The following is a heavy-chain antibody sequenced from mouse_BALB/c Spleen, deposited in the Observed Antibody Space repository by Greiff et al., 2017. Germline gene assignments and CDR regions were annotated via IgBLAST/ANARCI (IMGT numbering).Heavy chain of an antibody. CDR2: ISSGGST. CDR3: ARGSTMITPYCFDY. V-gene: IGHV5-6-5*01. J-gene: IGHJ2*01. Sequence: EVQRVESGGGLVKPGGSLKLSCAASGFTFSSYAMSWVRQTPEKRLEWVASISSGGSTYYPDSVKGRFTISRDNAMNILYLQMSSLRSEDTAMYYCARGSTMITPYCFDYWGQGTTLTVSS. D-gene: IGHD2-4*01. CDR1: GFTFSSYA.